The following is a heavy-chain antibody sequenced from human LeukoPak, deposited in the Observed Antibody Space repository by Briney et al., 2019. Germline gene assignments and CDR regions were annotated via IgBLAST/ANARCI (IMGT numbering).Heavy chain of an antibody. CDR1: GFTFSSYS. Sequence: KSGGSLRLSCAASGFTFSSYSMNWVRQAPGKGLEWVSSISSSSSYIYYADSVKGRFTISRDNAKNSLYLQMNSLRAEDTAVYYCARGAQLPFTFYRYWGQGTLVTVSS. D-gene: IGHD6-6*01. CDR3: ARGAQLPFTFYRY. J-gene: IGHJ4*02. CDR2: ISSSSSYI. V-gene: IGHV3-21*01.